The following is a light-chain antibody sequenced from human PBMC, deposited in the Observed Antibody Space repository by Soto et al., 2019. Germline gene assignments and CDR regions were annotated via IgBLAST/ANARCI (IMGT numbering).Light chain of an antibody. CDR1: SSNIGAGFD. CDR3: QSYDRSLSAWV. V-gene: IGLV1-40*01. CDR2: GNF. J-gene: IGLJ3*02. Sequence: QSVLTQPPSVSGAPGQRVTISCTGNSSNIGAGFDVQWFQQLPGTAPKLLIYGNFIRPSGVPDRFAGSKSGTSASLAITWLQAEDEADYYCQSYDRSLSAWVFGGGTKLTVL.